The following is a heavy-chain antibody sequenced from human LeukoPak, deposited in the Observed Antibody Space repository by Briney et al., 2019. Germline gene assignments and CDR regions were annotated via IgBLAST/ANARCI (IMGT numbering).Heavy chain of an antibody. CDR2: ISAYNGNT. D-gene: IGHD3-22*01. Sequence: GASVKVSCKASGYTFTSNDINWVRQAPGQGPEWMGWISAYNGNTNYAQKLQGRVTMTTDTSTSTAYMELRSLRSDDTAVYYCASTYYDSSGSAFDYWGQGTLVTVSS. V-gene: IGHV1-18*01. CDR1: GYTFTSND. J-gene: IGHJ4*02. CDR3: ASTYYDSSGSAFDY.